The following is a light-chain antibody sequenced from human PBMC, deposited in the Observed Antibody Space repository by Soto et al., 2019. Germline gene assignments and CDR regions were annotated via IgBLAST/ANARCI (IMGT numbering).Light chain of an antibody. Sequence: DIQLTQSTSSLSAPVGDRVTITCRASQPISSHLNWFQQKPGKAPRLLIYAGSRLLGGVPLRFSASGSGTDFTLTISGLQLDDFATYYCHQYHSSSSTFGQGAKVDIK. CDR2: AGS. CDR1: QPISSH. CDR3: HQYHSSSST. V-gene: IGKV1-39*01. J-gene: IGKJ1*01.